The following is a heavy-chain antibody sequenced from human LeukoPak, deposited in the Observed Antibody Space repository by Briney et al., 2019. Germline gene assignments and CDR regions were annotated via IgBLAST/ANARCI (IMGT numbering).Heavy chain of an antibody. Sequence: ASVKVSCKASGYTFTSYGISWVRQAPGQGLEWMGWISAYNGNTNYAQKLQGRVTMTTDTSTSTAYMELRSLRSDDTAVYYCARARGSGSYYNPFDYWGQGTLVTVSS. CDR1: GYTFTSYG. D-gene: IGHD3-10*01. J-gene: IGHJ4*02. CDR2: ISAYNGNT. V-gene: IGHV1-18*01. CDR3: ARARGSGSYYNPFDY.